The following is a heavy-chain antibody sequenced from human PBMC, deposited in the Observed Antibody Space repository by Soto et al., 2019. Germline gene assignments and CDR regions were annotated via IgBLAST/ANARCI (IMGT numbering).Heavy chain of an antibody. V-gene: IGHV3-7*04. CDR1: GISFSSYW. CDR3: VREGWSTGRYYFDY. J-gene: IGHJ4*02. D-gene: IGHD6-19*01. Sequence: EVQLVESGGGMVQPGGSLRLSCETSGISFSSYWMSWVRQAPGKGLEWVANIKQDGNEKYYVDSVKGRFTISRHNAKKSLYLQMNSLRVEDTAVYYCVREGWSTGRYYFDYWGQGTLVTVSS. CDR2: IKQDGNEK.